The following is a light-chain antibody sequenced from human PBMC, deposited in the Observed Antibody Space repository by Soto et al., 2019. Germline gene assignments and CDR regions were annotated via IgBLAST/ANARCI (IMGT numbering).Light chain of an antibody. Sequence: QSVLTQPPSASGTPGQRVTISCSGSSSNIGSNTVNWYQQLPGTAHKLLIYSNNQRPSGVPDRFSGYKSGTSGSLAISGLQSEDEAEYYCAAWDDSLNGLVFGGVTEVTVL. V-gene: IGLV1-44*01. CDR2: SNN. CDR1: SSNIGSNT. J-gene: IGLJ2*01. CDR3: AAWDDSLNGLV.